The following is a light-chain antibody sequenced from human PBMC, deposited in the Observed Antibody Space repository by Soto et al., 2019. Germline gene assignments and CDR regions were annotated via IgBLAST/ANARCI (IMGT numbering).Light chain of an antibody. J-gene: IGKJ2*01. CDR2: GAS. V-gene: IGKV3-20*01. CDR1: QSVSNNY. Sequence: EVVLTQSPGTLSLSPGERATLSCRASQSVSNNYLSWYQQRPGQAPRLLIYGASSRATGTPDRFSGSGSGTDFTLIISRLEPEDFAVYYCQQYGGSPLYTFGQGTKLEVK. CDR3: QQYGGSPLYT.